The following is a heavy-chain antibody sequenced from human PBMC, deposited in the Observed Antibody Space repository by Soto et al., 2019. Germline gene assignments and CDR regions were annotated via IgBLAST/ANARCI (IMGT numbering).Heavy chain of an antibody. CDR2: ISAYNGNT. D-gene: IGHD2-2*01. CDR3: ARVLDIVVVPAGYYMDV. J-gene: IGHJ6*03. CDR1: GYTFTSYG. V-gene: IGHV1-18*01. Sequence: EASMKVSCKASGYTFTSYGISCVRQAPGQGLEWMGWISAYNGNTNYAQKLQGRVTMTTDTSTSTAYMELRSLRSDDTAVYYCARVLDIVVVPAGYYMDVWGKGTTVTVSS.